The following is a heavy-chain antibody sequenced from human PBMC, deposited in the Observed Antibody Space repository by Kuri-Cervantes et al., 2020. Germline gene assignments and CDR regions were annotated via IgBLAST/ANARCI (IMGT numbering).Heavy chain of an antibody. CDR3: ARVMDYYDSSGYQNYYFDY. J-gene: IGHJ4*02. CDR2: IKQDGSEK. V-gene: IGHV3-7*03. Sequence: GESLKISCAASGFSFSTYGMHWVRQAPGKGLEWVANIKQDGSEKYYVDSVKGRFTISRDNAKNSLYLQMNSLRAEDTALYHCARVMDYYDSSGYQNYYFDYWGQGTLVTVSS. CDR1: GFSFSTYG. D-gene: IGHD3-22*01.